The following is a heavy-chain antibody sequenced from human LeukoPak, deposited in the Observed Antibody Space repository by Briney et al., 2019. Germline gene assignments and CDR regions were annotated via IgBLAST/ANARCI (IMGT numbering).Heavy chain of an antibody. D-gene: IGHD2-15*01. J-gene: IGHJ4*02. V-gene: IGHV3-33*08. CDR3: ARDAGYCSGGSCYPGQFDY. CDR1: GFTFSDYG. CDR2: IWYDRSNK. Sequence: GGSLRLSCAASGFTFSDYGMHWVRQAPGKGLEWVAVIWYDRSNKYYADSVKGRFTISRDNSKNTLYLQMNSLRAEDTAVYYCARDAGYCSGGSCYPGQFDYWGQGTLVTVSS.